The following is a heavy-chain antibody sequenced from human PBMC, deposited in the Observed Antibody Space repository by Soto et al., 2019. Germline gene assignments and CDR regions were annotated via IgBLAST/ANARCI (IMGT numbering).Heavy chain of an antibody. D-gene: IGHD6-13*01. Sequence: GESLKISCKASGYTFTTSWIGWVRQMPGQGLEWMGIIDPGDSDTRYSPSFQGRITISVDKSISTAYLQWSSLEASGTAIYYCARHAGNSWKGDYFDYWGRGALVTVSS. V-gene: IGHV5-51*01. J-gene: IGHJ4*02. CDR3: ARHAGNSWKGDYFDY. CDR1: GYTFTTSW. CDR2: IDPGDSDT.